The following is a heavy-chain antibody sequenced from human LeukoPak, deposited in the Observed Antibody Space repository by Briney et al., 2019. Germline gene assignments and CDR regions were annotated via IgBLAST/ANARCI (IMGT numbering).Heavy chain of an antibody. D-gene: IGHD3-22*01. V-gene: IGHV3-15*01. CDR1: GFTFSNAW. Sequence: GGSLRLSCAASGFTFSNAWMSWVRQAPGKGLEWVGRIKSKTDGGTTDYAAPVKGRFTISRDDSKNTLYLQMNSLKTEDTAVYYCTTLFGGYGSMYYFDYWGQGALVTVSS. CDR2: IKSKTDGGTT. J-gene: IGHJ4*02. CDR3: TTLFGGYGSMYYFDY.